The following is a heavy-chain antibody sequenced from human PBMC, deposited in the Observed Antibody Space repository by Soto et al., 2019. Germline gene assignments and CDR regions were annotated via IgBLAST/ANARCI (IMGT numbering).Heavy chain of an antibody. Sequence: GGSLRLSCAASGFTFSNAWMSWVRQAPGKGLEWVGRIKSKTDGGTTDYAAPVKGRFTISRDDSKNTLYLQMNSLKTEDTAVYYCTTDPSSGVVITPPYYYYGMDVWGQGTTVTVSS. J-gene: IGHJ6*02. D-gene: IGHD3-3*01. CDR1: GFTFSNAW. CDR3: TTDPSSGVVITPPYYYYGMDV. CDR2: IKSKTDGGTT. V-gene: IGHV3-15*01.